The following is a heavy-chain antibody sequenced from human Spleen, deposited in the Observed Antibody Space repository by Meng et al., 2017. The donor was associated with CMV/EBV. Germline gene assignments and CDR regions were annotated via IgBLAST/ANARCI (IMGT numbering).Heavy chain of an antibody. D-gene: IGHD3-10*01. CDR2: IYHSGST. CDR3: ARSGIVTMVRGVINGGGWFDP. J-gene: IGHJ5*02. CDR1: GGSISSSNW. V-gene: IGHV4-4*02. Sequence: SETLSLTCAVSGGSISSSNWWSWVRQPPGKGLEWIGEIYHSGSTNYNPSLKSRVTISVDTSKNQFSLKLSSVTAADTAVYYCARSGIVTMVRGVINGGGWFDPWGQGTLVTVSS.